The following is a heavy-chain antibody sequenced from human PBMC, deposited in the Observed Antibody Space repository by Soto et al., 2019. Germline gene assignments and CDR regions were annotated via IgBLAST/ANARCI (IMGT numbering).Heavy chain of an antibody. J-gene: IGHJ6*02. V-gene: IGHV1-18*04. D-gene: IGHD3-22*01. CDR1: GYTFTSYG. Sequence: QVQLVQSGAEVKKPGASVKVSCKASGYTFTSYGISWVRQAPGQWLEWMGWISAYNGNTNYAQKLQGRVTMTTDTSTSTAYMELRSLRSDDTAVYYCARDLYYYDSSGYYQRDYYYYGMDVWGQGTTVTVSS. CDR3: ARDLYYYDSSGYYQRDYYYYGMDV. CDR2: ISAYNGNT.